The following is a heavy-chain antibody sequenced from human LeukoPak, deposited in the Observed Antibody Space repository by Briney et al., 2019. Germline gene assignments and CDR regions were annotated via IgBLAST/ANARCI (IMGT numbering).Heavy chain of an antibody. CDR3: VSCGTTTCIIRFDH. V-gene: IGHV3-7*01. Sequence: GGSLRLSCAASGFTFSRYWMNWVRQARRKGLEWVASIKEDGSEKSYVDSVKGRFTISRDNAKNSLYLQMNSLRAEDTAIYYCVSCGTTTCIIRFDHWGQGTLVTVSS. CDR2: IKEDGSEK. D-gene: IGHD2-2*01. CDR1: GFTFSRYW. J-gene: IGHJ4*02.